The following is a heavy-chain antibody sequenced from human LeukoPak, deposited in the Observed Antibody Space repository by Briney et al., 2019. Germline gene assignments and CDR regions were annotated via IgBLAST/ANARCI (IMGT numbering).Heavy chain of an antibody. J-gene: IGHJ4*02. V-gene: IGHV3-23*01. Sequence: GGSLRLSCVGSGFSFSTYDMGWLRQTPGKGLEWVSAISTTGGYTEDADSVKGRFTISRDNSQNTLFLQMHSLRAEDTAVYYCAKKPATIKFPFDSWGQGTLVTVSP. CDR1: GFSFSTYD. CDR2: ISTTGGYT. CDR3: AKKPATIKFPFDS. D-gene: IGHD5-24*01.